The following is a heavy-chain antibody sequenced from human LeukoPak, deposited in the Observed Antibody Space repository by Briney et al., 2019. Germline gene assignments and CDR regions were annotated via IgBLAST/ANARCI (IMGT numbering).Heavy chain of an antibody. Sequence: SQTLSLSCTVSGGSISSGGYYWSWIRQHPGKGLEWIGYIYYSGSTYYNPSLKSRVTISVDTSKNQFSLKLSSVTAADTAVYYCARGWYSYGDDYWGQGTLVTVSS. CDR1: GGSISSGGYY. V-gene: IGHV4-31*03. J-gene: IGHJ4*02. CDR2: IYYSGST. D-gene: IGHD5-18*01. CDR3: ARGWYSYGDDY.